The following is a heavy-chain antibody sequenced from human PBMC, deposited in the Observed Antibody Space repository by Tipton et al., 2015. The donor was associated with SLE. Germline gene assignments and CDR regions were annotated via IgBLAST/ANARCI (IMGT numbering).Heavy chain of an antibody. CDR3: AVSGQLAH. J-gene: IGHJ5*02. V-gene: IGHV4-34*01. Sequence: GLVKPSETLSLTCAAYGGSVSGYFSGYYWSWIRQPPGKGLEWIGEINHSGSTSYNPSLKSRVTISVDTSKNQFSLKLSSLTAADTAVYYCAVSGQLAHWGQGTVVTVSS. CDR1: GGSVSGYFSGYY. D-gene: IGHD3-10*01. CDR2: INHSGST.